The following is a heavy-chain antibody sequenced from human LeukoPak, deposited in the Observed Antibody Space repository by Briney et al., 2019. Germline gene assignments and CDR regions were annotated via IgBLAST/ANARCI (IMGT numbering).Heavy chain of an antibody. Sequence: ASVKVSCKASGGTFSSYAISWVRQAPGQGLEWMGGIIPIFGTANYAQKFQGRVTITADESTSTAYMELSSLRSEDTAVYYCARVPEKDIVATLNYYGMDVWGQGTTVTVSS. V-gene: IGHV1-69*13. D-gene: IGHD5-12*01. CDR3: ARVPEKDIVATLNYYGMDV. J-gene: IGHJ6*02. CDR2: IIPIFGTA. CDR1: GGTFSSYA.